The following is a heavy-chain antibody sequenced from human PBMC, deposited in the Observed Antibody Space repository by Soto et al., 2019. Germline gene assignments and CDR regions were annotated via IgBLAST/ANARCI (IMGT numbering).Heavy chain of an antibody. J-gene: IGHJ4*02. CDR2: ISNSEST. Sequence: PSETLSLTCTVSGGSITSYDWSWIRQPPGRGLEWIGYISNSESTKYNPSLKSRVTMSVDASKNQFSLKLSSVTAADTAVYYCARGGGVYYFDYWGQGTLVTVSS. V-gene: IGHV4-59*01. D-gene: IGHD2-8*02. CDR3: ARGGGVYYFDY. CDR1: GGSITSYD.